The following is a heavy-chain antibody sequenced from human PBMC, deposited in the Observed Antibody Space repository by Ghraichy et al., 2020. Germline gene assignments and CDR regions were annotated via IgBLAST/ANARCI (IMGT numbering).Heavy chain of an antibody. CDR2: ISSSSSYI. Sequence: GGSLRLSCAASGFTFSDYTMNWVRQAPGKGLEWVSSISSSSSYIYYADSVKGRFTISRDNAKNSLYLQMNSLRAEDTAVYYCARGFCSGGSCYSLAPMVWGQGTLVTVSS. D-gene: IGHD2-15*01. V-gene: IGHV3-21*06. CDR1: GFTFSDYT. J-gene: IGHJ4*02. CDR3: ARGFCSGGSCYSLAPMV.